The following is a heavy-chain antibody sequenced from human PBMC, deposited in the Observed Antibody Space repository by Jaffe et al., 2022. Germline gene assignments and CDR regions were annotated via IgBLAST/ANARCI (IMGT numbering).Heavy chain of an antibody. Sequence: QAQVVQSGTEVKEPGASVKLSCKASGFSFTDYAIQWVRQARGQGLEWMGWINLGSDTTKYSQKLQGRITLTRDTLENIAYMELNGLKSEDTAVYYCAKEGPLCTGGLCYGQNWLDTWGQGTLVTVSS. CDR2: INLGSDTT. CDR3: AKEGPLCTGGLCYGQNWLDT. D-gene: IGHD2-8*02. J-gene: IGHJ5*02. CDR1: GFSFTDYA. V-gene: IGHV1-3*01.